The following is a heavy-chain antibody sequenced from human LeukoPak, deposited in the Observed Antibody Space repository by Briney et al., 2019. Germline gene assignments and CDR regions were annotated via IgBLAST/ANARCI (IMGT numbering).Heavy chain of an antibody. D-gene: IGHD5-24*01. V-gene: IGHV3-33*01. CDR2: IWYDGSNK. Sequence: GGSLRLSCAASGFTFSSYGMHWVRQAPGKGLEWVAVIWYDGSNKYYADSVKGRFTISRDNSKNTLYLQMNSLRGEDTAVYYCASQLDHYFDFWGQGTLVTVSS. CDR3: ASQLDHYFDF. CDR1: GFTFSSYG. J-gene: IGHJ4*02.